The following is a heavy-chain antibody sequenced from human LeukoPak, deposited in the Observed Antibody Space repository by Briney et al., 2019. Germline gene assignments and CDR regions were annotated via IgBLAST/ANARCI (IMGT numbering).Heavy chain of an antibody. CDR1: GYTFTSYG. Sequence: VASVKVSCKASGYTFTSYGISWVRQAPGQGLEWMGWISAYNGNTNYAQKLQGRVTMTTDTSTSTAYMELRSLRSEDTAVYYCARGSYSSSWWLFDYWGQGTLVTVSS. D-gene: IGHD6-13*01. V-gene: IGHV1-18*01. J-gene: IGHJ4*02. CDR3: ARGSYSSSWWLFDY. CDR2: ISAYNGNT.